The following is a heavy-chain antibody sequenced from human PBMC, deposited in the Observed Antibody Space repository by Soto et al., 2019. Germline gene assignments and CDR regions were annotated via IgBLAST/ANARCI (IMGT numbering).Heavy chain of an antibody. Sequence: QITLKESGPTLVTPTQTLTLTCTFSGFSLSTSGVGVGWFRQPPGKALEWLTLIYWDDDNHYSPSLQSRLSITQDTSKNHVVLTITHMDPVDTATYYCAHGSGWLFDFWGQGVLVTVSS. J-gene: IGHJ4*02. CDR2: IYWDDDN. V-gene: IGHV2-5*02. CDR3: AHGSGWLFDF. CDR1: GFSLSTSGVG. D-gene: IGHD6-19*01.